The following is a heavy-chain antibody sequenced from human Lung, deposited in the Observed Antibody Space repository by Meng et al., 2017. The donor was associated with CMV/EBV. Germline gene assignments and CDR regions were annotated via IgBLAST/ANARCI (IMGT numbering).Heavy chain of an antibody. D-gene: IGHD3-3*01. CDR2: IYYSGST. CDR1: GGSISSSSYY. J-gene: IGHJ4*02. V-gene: IGHV4-39*07. Sequence: LXCTVSGGSISSSSYYWGWIHQPPGKGLEWIGSIYYSGSTYYNPSLKSRVTISVDTSKNQFSLKLSSVTAADTAVYYCASTNYDFWSGYWRGNFDYXGQGXLVTVSS. CDR3: ASTNYDFWSGYWRGNFDY.